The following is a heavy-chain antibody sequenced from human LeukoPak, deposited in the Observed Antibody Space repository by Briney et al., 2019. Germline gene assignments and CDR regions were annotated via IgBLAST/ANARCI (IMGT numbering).Heavy chain of an antibody. V-gene: IGHV3-23*01. CDR2: ISDSGDNT. CDR1: GFTFSSYG. J-gene: IGHJ6*04. Sequence: GGSLRLSCAASGFTFSSYGMSWVRQAPGEGLEWVSGISDSGDNTDYADSLKGRFTISRDNAKNSLYLQMNSLRAEDTAVYYCAELGVTMIGGVWGKGTTVTISS. D-gene: IGHD3-10*02. CDR3: AELGVTMIGGV.